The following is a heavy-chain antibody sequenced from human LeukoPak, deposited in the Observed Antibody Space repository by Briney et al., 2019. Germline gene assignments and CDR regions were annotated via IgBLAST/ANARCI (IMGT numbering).Heavy chain of an antibody. CDR1: GFTFSSYE. Sequence: GGSLRLSCAASGFTFSSYEMNWVRQAPGKGLEWVSYISSSGSTIYYADSVKGRLTISRDNAKNSLYLQMNSLRAEDTAVYYCASQKGRIAVAVDYWGQGTLVTVSS. CDR2: ISSSGSTI. D-gene: IGHD6-19*01. V-gene: IGHV3-48*03. CDR3: ASQKGRIAVAVDY. J-gene: IGHJ4*02.